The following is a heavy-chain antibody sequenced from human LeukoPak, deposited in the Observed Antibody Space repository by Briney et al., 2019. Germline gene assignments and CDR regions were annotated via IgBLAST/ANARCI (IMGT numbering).Heavy chain of an antibody. CDR3: ARDTHLAD. V-gene: IGHV4-38-2*02. Sequence: SETLSLTCAVSGYSINSAYYWGWIRQPPGKGLEWIGSIYYSGSTYYNPSLKSRVTISVDTSKNQFSLKLSSVTAADTAVYYCARDTHLADWGQGTLVTVSS. CDR2: IYYSGST. CDR1: GYSINSAYY. J-gene: IGHJ4*02.